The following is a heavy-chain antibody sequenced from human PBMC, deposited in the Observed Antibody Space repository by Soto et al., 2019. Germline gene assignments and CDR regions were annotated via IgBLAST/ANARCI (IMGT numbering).Heavy chain of an antibody. CDR3: AREYADLTSSFDY. J-gene: IGHJ4*02. CDR1: GFTFTRYS. V-gene: IGHV3-21*06. Sequence: EVQLVESGGGLVQPGGSLRLSCAASGFTFTRYSMNWVRQAPGKGLEWFSSISSTTNYIYYGDAMKGRFTISRDNAKNSLYLEMNRLRAEDTAVYYWAREYADLTSSFDYGGQLTLVAV. CDR2: ISSTTNYI.